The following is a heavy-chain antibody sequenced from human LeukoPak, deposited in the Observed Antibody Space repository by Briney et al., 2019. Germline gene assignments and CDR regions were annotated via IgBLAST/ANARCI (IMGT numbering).Heavy chain of an antibody. Sequence: GGSLRLSCAASGFTFRNYGMHWVRQTPGKGLEWVAVIRFDGNNKFYADSVKGRFTISRDNSNNTLFLEMSSLRVEDSAVYYCARKRRFGNYYYYGMDVWGQGTTVTISS. D-gene: IGHD3-3*01. J-gene: IGHJ6*02. V-gene: IGHV3-33*01. CDR1: GFTFRNYG. CDR2: IRFDGNNK. CDR3: ARKRRFGNYYYYGMDV.